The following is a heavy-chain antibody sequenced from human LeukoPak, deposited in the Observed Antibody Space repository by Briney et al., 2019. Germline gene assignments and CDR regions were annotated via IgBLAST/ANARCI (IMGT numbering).Heavy chain of an antibody. J-gene: IGHJ3*02. CDR2: IYTSGST. D-gene: IGHD6-13*01. V-gene: IGHV4-4*07. CDR1: GGSISSYY. CDR3: ARLPGIASTLGAFDI. Sequence: PSETLSLTCTVSGGSISSYYWSWIRQPAGKGLEWIGRIYTSGSTNYNPSLKSRVTMSVDTTKNQFSLKLSSVTAADTAVYYCARLPGIASTLGAFDIWGQGTMVTVSS.